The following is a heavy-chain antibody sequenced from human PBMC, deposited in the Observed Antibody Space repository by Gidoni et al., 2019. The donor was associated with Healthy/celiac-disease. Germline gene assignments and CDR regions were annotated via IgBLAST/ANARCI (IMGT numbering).Heavy chain of an antibody. CDR3: ARDSGYDFWSGYPYNYGMDV. CDR2: IYYSGST. V-gene: IGHV4-59*01. J-gene: IGHJ6*02. CDR1: GGSISSYY. Sequence: QVQLQESGPGLVKPSETLSLTCTVSGGSISSYYWSWIRQPPGKGLEWIGYIYYSGSTNYNPSLKSRVTISVDTSKNQFSLKLSSVTAADTAVYYCARDSGYDFWSGYPYNYGMDVWGQGTTVTVSS. D-gene: IGHD3-3*01.